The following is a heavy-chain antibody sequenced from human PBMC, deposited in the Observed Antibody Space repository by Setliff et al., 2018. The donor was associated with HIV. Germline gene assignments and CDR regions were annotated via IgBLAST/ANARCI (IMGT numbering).Heavy chain of an antibody. CDR3: ATDYSPYYYDSSGYPNDAFDI. Sequence: ASVKVSCKVSGYTFTDYYMHWVQQAPGKGLEWMGLVGPEDGETIYAEKFQGRVTITADTSTDTAYMELSSLRSEDTAVYYCATDYSPYYYDSSGYPNDAFDIWGQGAMVTVSS. CDR1: GYTFTDYY. J-gene: IGHJ3*02. CDR2: VGPEDGET. D-gene: IGHD3-22*01. V-gene: IGHV1-69-2*01.